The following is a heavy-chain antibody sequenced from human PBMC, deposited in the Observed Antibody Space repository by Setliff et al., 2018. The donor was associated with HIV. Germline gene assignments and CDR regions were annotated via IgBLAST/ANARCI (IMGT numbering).Heavy chain of an antibody. CDR3: ARAVGGATDQAFDI. Sequence: ASVKVSCKAFGYTFTSYFLHWVRQAPGQGLEWLGIIDPNGGATNNAQKLQGRLTVTADTSTGTLYKELSNLRSDDSAVYYCARAVGGATDQAFDIWGQGTMVTVSS. D-gene: IGHD1-26*01. CDR2: IDPNGGAT. CDR1: GYTFTSYF. J-gene: IGHJ3*02. V-gene: IGHV1-46*01.